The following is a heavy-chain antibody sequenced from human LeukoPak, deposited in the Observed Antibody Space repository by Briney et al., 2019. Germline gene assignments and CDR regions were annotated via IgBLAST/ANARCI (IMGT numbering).Heavy chain of an antibody. CDR1: GGSISSGDYY. CDR2: IYYSGRT. D-gene: IGHD4-23*01. J-gene: IGHJ4*02. Sequence: SETLSLTCTVSGGSISSGDYYWGWIRQLPGKGLEWIGYIYYSGRTYYNPSLKSRVTISVDTSKNQFSLKLSSVTAADTAVYYCARIEDYGGNSVNYWGQGTLVTVSS. V-gene: IGHV4-39*07. CDR3: ARIEDYGGNSVNY.